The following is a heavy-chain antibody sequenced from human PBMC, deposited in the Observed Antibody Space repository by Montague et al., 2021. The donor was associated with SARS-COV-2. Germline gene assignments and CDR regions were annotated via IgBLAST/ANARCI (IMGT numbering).Heavy chain of an antibody. CDR3: ARETIVPAAIGYYYYMDV. D-gene: IGHD2-2*01. V-gene: IGHV3-74*01. CDR2: INSDVSIT. Sequence: SLSFAASGFTFSSYWMHWVRQAPGKGLVWVSRINSDVSITNYADSVKGRFTISRDNAKNTLYLQMNSLRDDDTAVYYCARETIVPAAIGYYYYMDVWGKGTPVTVSS. CDR1: GFTFSSYW. J-gene: IGHJ6*03.